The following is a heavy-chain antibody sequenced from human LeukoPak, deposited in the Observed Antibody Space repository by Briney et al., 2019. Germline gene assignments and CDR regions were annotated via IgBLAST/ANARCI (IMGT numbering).Heavy chain of an antibody. V-gene: IGHV3-66*01. D-gene: IGHD3-3*01. CDR3: ARGRNVVLRFLEWLSKFDY. J-gene: IGHJ4*02. Sequence: GGSLRLSCAASGFTVSSNYMSWVRQAPGKGLEWVSVIYSGGTTYYADSVKGRFTISRDNSKNTLYLQMNSLRAEDTAVYYCARGRNVVLRFLEWLSKFDYWGQGTLVTVSS. CDR2: IYSGGTT. CDR1: GFTVSSNY.